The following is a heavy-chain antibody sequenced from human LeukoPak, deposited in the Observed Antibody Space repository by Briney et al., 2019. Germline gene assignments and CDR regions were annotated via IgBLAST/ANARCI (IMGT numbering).Heavy chain of an antibody. V-gene: IGHV5-51*01. CDR2: IYPGDSDT. Sequence: GESLKISCKGSGYSFTSYRIGWVRQMPGKGLEWMGIIYPGDSDTRYSPSFQGQVTISSDKSISTAYLQWSSLKASDTAMYYCARQSLYSLAAASYYFDYWGQGTLVTVSS. D-gene: IGHD6-13*01. J-gene: IGHJ4*02. CDR1: GYSFTSYR. CDR3: ARQSLYSLAAASYYFDY.